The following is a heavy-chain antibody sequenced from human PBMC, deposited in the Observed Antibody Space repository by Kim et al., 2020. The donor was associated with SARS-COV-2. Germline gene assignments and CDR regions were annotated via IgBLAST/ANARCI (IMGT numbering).Heavy chain of an antibody. CDR1: GFTFSDSG. CDR3: TRTPTFYDILTDFGGDAFDI. J-gene: IGHJ3*02. Sequence: GGSLRLSCAASGFTFSDSGIHWVRQASGKGLEWVGRIRSKTNTYATAYAVSGKGRFTISRDDSKNTAYLQMNSLKTEDTAVYYCTRTPTFYDILTDFGGDAFDIWGQGTVVTVSS. D-gene: IGHD3-9*01. CDR2: IRSKTNTYAT. V-gene: IGHV3-73*01.